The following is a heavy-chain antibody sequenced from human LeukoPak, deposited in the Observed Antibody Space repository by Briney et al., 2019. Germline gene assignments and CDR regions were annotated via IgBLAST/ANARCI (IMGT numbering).Heavy chain of an antibody. CDR1: GGSFSRND. Sequence: SETLSLTCAVYGGSFSRNDWSWIRQSPGKGLEWIAEINHRGDTNYNPSVKSRVTISVDTSKNQFSLKVTSLTAADTAVYFCARGPTISETGFFDYWGQGILVTVSS. CDR2: INHRGDT. V-gene: IGHV4-34*01. D-gene: IGHD1-1*01. CDR3: ARGPTISETGFFDY. J-gene: IGHJ4*03.